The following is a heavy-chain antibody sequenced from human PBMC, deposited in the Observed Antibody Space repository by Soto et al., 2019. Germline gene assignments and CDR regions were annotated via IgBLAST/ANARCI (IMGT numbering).Heavy chain of an antibody. Sequence: ASVKVSCKASGYTFTSYHMHWVRQAPGQGLEWMGIINPSGGSTSYAQKFQGRVTMTRDTSTSTVYMELSSLRSEDTSVYYCARDQDDYGDYPGAFDIWGQGTMVTVSS. D-gene: IGHD4-17*01. CDR1: GYTFTSYH. CDR2: INPSGGST. V-gene: IGHV1-46*03. CDR3: ARDQDDYGDYPGAFDI. J-gene: IGHJ3*02.